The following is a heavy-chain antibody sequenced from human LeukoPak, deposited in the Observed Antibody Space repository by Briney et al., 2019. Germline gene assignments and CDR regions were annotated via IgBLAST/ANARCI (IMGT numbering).Heavy chain of an antibody. CDR2: IYYSGST. V-gene: IGHV4-4*02. CDR1: GGSISSSNW. J-gene: IGHJ3*02. Sequence: NPSGTLSLTCAVSGGSISSSNWWSWVRQPPGKGLEWIGYIYYSGSTYYNSSLKSRVTISVDTSKNQFSLKVSSVTAADTAVYYCARANYYDSSGYSRGAFDIWGQGTMVTVSS. CDR3: ARANYYDSSGYSRGAFDI. D-gene: IGHD3-22*01.